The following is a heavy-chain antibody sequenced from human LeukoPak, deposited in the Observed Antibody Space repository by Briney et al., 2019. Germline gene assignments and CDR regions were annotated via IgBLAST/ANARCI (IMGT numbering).Heavy chain of an antibody. D-gene: IGHD3-22*01. CDR2: IYYSGST. Sequence: SETLSLTCTVSGGSISSSSYYWGWIRQPPGKGLEWIGSIYYSGSTYYNPSLKSRVTISVDTSKNQFSLKLSSVTAADTAVYFCARNYYDTKKPWDWGQGTLVTVSS. J-gene: IGHJ4*02. V-gene: IGHV4-39*01. CDR3: ARNYYDTKKPWD. CDR1: GGSISSSSYY.